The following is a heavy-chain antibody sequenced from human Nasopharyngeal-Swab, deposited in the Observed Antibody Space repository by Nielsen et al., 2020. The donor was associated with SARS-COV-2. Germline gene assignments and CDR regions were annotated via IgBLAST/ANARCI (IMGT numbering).Heavy chain of an antibody. V-gene: IGHV3-48*04. Sequence: GGSLRLSCAASGFIFSGYSLNWVRQAPGKGLEWLSYISSSSSSIYYADSVKGRFPISRDNAKNSLYLQMNSLSTEDTAVYYCARDSIPAAPLDHWGQGTLVTVSS. CDR1: GFIFSGYS. CDR2: ISSSSSSI. CDR3: ARDSIPAAPLDH. J-gene: IGHJ4*02. D-gene: IGHD3-3*02.